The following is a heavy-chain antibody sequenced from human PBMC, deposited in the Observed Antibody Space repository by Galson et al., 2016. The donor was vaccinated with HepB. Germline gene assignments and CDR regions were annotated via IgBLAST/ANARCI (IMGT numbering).Heavy chain of an antibody. CDR3: ARGTRPYSNYPPTMDY. V-gene: IGHV4-61*01. CDR1: GGSVTSGPYY. D-gene: IGHD4-11*01. Sequence: ETLSLTCTVSGGSVTSGPYYWSWIRQPPGKGLEWVGYMYYSGSTNYNPSLKSRVTISIDTSKNQFSVKLRSVTAADTAVYFCARGTRPYSNYPPTMDYWGQGTLVTVSS. J-gene: IGHJ4*02. CDR2: MYYSGST.